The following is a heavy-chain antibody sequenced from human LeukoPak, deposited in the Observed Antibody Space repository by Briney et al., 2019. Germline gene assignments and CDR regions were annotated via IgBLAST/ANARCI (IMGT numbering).Heavy chain of an antibody. V-gene: IGHV4-59*01. J-gene: IGHJ4*02. D-gene: IGHD3-10*01. CDR2: IYYSGST. CDR3: ARDDDSAFDY. CDR1: GSSISNYF. Sequence: PSETLSLSCTVSGSSISNYFWTWIRQPPGKGLEWIGYIYYSGSTNYNPSLKSRVAISIDTSKSQFSLKLSSVTAADTAVYYCARDDDSAFDYWGQGTLVTVSS.